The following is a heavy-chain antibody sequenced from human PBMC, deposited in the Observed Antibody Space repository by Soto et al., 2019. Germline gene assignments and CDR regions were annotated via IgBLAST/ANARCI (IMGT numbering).Heavy chain of an antibody. V-gene: IGHV4-31*03. CDR1: GGSISRGGYH. CDR3: ARELRTNIVVVPAAINWFDP. D-gene: IGHD2-2*01. CDR2: IYYSGST. Sequence: SETLSLPCTFSGGSISRGGYHWSWIRQPPGKGPEWIGYIYYSGSTYYNPSLKSRVTISVDTSKNQFSLKLSSVTAADTAVYYCARELRTNIVVVPAAINWFDPWGQGTLVTVSS. J-gene: IGHJ5*02.